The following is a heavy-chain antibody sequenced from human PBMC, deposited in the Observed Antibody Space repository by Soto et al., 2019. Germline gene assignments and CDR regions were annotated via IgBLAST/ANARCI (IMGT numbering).Heavy chain of an antibody. CDR1: GGSFSGYY. Sequence: ETLSLTCAVYGGSFSGYYWSWIRQPPGKGLEWIGEINHSGSTNYNPSLKSRVTISVDTSKNQFSLKLSSVTAADTAVYYCARGRYYDILTGRHFDYWGQGTLVTVSS. D-gene: IGHD3-9*01. CDR3: ARGRYYDILTGRHFDY. J-gene: IGHJ4*02. V-gene: IGHV4-34*01. CDR2: INHSGST.